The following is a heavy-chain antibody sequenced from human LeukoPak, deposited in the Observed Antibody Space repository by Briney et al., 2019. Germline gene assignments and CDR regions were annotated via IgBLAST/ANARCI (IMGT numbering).Heavy chain of an antibody. CDR2: IYYSGST. D-gene: IGHD3-10*01. J-gene: IGHJ4*02. CDR3: ARGILWFGELLYPDY. Sequence: SETLSLTCTVSGGSISSSSYYWGWIRQPPGKGPEWIGGIYYSGSTYYNPSLKSRVTISVDTSKNQFSLKLSSVTAADTAVYYCARGILWFGELLYPDYWGQGTLVTVSS. V-gene: IGHV4-39*01. CDR1: GGSISSSSYY.